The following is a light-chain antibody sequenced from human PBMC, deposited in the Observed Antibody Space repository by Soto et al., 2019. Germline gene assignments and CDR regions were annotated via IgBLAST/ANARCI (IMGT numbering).Light chain of an antibody. V-gene: IGKV3-20*01. CDR2: GAS. Sequence: EIVLTQSPGTLSLSPGERATLSCRASQSVSSSYLAWYQQKPGPAPRQLIYGASSRATVIPDRVSGSGSGTDFTLTIPRLDPEDFAVYYCHHYRTSFGGGTRVEIK. J-gene: IGKJ4*01. CDR1: QSVSSSY. CDR3: HHYRTS.